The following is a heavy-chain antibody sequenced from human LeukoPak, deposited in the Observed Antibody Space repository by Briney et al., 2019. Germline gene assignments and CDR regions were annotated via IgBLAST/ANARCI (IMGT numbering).Heavy chain of an antibody. CDR3: ARDLRGYSYGHDYYYYGMDV. J-gene: IGHJ6*02. V-gene: IGHV1-18*01. Sequence: ASVKVSCKASGYTFTSYGISWAQQAPGQGLEWMGWISAYNGNTNYAQKLQGRVTMTTDTSTSTAYMELRSLRSDDTAVYYCARDLRGYSYGHDYYYYGMDVWGQGTTVTVSS. CDR1: GYTFTSYG. D-gene: IGHD5-18*01. CDR2: ISAYNGNT.